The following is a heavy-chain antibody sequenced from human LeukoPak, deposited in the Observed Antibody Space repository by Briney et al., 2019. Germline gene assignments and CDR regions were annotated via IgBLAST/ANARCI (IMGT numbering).Heavy chain of an antibody. V-gene: IGHV3-74*01. Sequence: PGGSLRLSCAASGFTFSSYWMHWVRQAPGKGLVWVSRINTDGSSTSYADSVKGRFTISRDNAKNTLYLQMNSLRAEDTAVYYCARSLLRYFDWPTDAFDIWGQGTMVTVSS. CDR1: GFTFSSYW. CDR3: ARSLLRYFDWPTDAFDI. CDR2: INTDGSST. D-gene: IGHD3-9*01. J-gene: IGHJ3*02.